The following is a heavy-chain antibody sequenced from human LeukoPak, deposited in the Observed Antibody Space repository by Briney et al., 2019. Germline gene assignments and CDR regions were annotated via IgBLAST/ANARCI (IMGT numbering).Heavy chain of an antibody. V-gene: IGHV4-39*07. Sequence: SQTLSLTCTVSGGSISSGGYYWGWIRQPPGKGLEWIGTIYYSGSTYYNPSLKSRVTISVDTSKNQFSLKLSSVNAADTAVYYCARSRGALRPGIQLWLRGAFDIWGQGTMVTVSS. CDR1: GGSISSGGYY. J-gene: IGHJ3*02. CDR3: ARSRGALRPGIQLWLRGAFDI. CDR2: IYYSGST. D-gene: IGHD5-18*01.